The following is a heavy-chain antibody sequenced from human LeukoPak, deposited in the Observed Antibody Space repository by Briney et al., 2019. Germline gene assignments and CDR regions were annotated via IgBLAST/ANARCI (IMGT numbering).Heavy chain of an antibody. J-gene: IGHJ5*02. D-gene: IGHD3-10*02. Sequence: ASVTVSCKASGYTFIDCFIHWLRQAPGQGLEWMGWINPKSGGTNYQQKFQDRVTMTRDTSITTDYMEMRRLRSDDTAVSYCARSMVVRGVMGNCFDPWGQGTLVTVSS. CDR2: INPKSGGT. V-gene: IGHV1-2*02. CDR1: GYTFIDCF. CDR3: ARSMVVRGVMGNCFDP.